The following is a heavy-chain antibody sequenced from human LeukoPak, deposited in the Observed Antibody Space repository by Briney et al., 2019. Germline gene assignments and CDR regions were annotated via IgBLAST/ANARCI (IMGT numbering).Heavy chain of an antibody. CDR3: ARDRSSGWYDY. V-gene: IGHV4-59*01. Sequence: SETLSLTCTVSGGSISSYYWSWIRQPPGKGLEWIGYIYYSGSTNYNPSLKSRVTISVDTSKNQFSLKLGSVTAADTAVYYCARDRSSGWYDYWGQGTLVTVSS. D-gene: IGHD6-19*01. CDR1: GGSISSYY. J-gene: IGHJ4*02. CDR2: IYYSGST.